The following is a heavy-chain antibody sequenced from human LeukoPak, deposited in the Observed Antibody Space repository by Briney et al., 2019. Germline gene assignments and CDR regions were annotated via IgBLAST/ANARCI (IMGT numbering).Heavy chain of an antibody. Sequence: GGSLRLSCAPSGFTFSRHGMHWVRQAPGKGLEWVAIISNDGSRKYYAHSVEGRFTISRDNSKNTLYLQMDSLRAEDTAVYYCARDMGTSALFGGYFDYWGQGTLVTVSS. D-gene: IGHD3-22*01. CDR3: ARDMGTSALFGGYFDY. J-gene: IGHJ4*02. CDR2: ISNDGSRK. V-gene: IGHV3-30*03. CDR1: GFTFSRHG.